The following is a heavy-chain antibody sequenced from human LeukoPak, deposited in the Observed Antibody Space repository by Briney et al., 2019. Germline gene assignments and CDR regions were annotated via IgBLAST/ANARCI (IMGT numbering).Heavy chain of an antibody. CDR2: ISYNGGST. J-gene: IGHJ4*02. D-gene: IGHD1-1*01. CDR3: VKDNEAGGSPFDR. V-gene: IGHV3-64D*06. Sequence: GGSLRLSCSASGFILRSHAMHWVRQAPGKGLEYVSRISYNGGSTYYADSVKGRFTISRDNSKNTLYLQMSSLRAVDTAVYYCVKDNEAGGSPFDRWGQGTLVTVSS. CDR1: GFILRSHA.